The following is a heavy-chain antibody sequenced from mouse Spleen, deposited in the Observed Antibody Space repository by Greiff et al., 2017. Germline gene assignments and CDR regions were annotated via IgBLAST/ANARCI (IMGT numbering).Heavy chain of an antibody. CDR2: IWSDGST. V-gene: IGHV2-4-1*01. J-gene: IGHJ3*01. Sequence: QVQLKQSGPGLVAPSQSLSITCTVSGFSLTNYAVHWVRQSPGKGLEWLGVIWSDGSTDYNAAFISRLSISKDNSKSQVFFKMNSLQADDTAIYYCAIPSYDYDLAWFAYWGQGTLVTVSA. CDR1: GFSLTNYA. CDR3: AIPSYDYDLAWFAY. D-gene: IGHD2-4*01.